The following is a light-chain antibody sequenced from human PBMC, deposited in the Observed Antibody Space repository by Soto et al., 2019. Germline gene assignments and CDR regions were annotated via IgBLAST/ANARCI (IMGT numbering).Light chain of an antibody. CDR2: GAS. J-gene: IGKJ1*01. V-gene: IGKV3-20*01. CDR1: QSVTSTY. CDR3: HHYAST. Sequence: EIVLTQSPGTLSFSPGERATLSCRASQSVTSTYLAWYQQKPGQAPRLLIYGASSRATGVPDRFSGSGSGTDFTLTISRLEPEDFAVYFCHHYASTFGQGTKVDI.